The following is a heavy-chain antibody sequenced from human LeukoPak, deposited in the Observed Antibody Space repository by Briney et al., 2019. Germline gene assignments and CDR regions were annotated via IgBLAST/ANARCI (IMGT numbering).Heavy chain of an antibody. J-gene: IGHJ5*02. CDR1: GFTLSSYG. CDR2: LMYDGSNK. D-gene: IGHD3-10*01. CDR3: AKDSGSGDHPDP. V-gene: IGHV3-30*02. Sequence: GVTLRLPCAASGFTLSSYGMLWAPHAPGKALERVAVLMYDGSNKYYADSVRGRFTIYRDISTNTLYLQMNSLRAEDTAGYYCAKDSGSGDHPDPWGQGTLVTVSS.